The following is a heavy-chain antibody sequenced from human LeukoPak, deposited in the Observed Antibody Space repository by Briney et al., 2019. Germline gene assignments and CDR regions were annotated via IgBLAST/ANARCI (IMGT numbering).Heavy chain of an antibody. J-gene: IGHJ4*02. CDR1: GFIFSNYW. CDR3: TRDPTMVRGASDY. D-gene: IGHD3-10*01. V-gene: IGHV3-7*05. Sequence: GGSLRLSCAASGFIFSNYWMSCVRQAPGKGLEWVASIKQDGSEKKYVDSVKGRFTISRDNAKKSLYLQMNSLRAEDTAVYYCTRDPTMVRGASDYWGQGTLVTVSS. CDR2: IKQDGSEK.